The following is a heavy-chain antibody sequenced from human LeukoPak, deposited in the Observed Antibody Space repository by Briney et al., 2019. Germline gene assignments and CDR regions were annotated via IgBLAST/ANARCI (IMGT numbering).Heavy chain of an antibody. CDR3: ARESDHSNYPGTFDH. CDR1: GFTFSGYW. CDR2: IKHDGSEK. V-gene: IGHV3-7*01. J-gene: IGHJ4*02. Sequence: GGSLRLSCAASGFTFSGYWMSWVRLAPGKRLEWVANIKHDGSEKYYVDSVKGRFTISRDNAKNSLSLQMNSLRVEDTALYYCARESDHSNYPGTFDHWGPGTLVAVSS. D-gene: IGHD4-11*01.